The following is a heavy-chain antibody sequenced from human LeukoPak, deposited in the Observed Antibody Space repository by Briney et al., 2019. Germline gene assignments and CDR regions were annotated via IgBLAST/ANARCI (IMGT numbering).Heavy chain of an antibody. CDR3: AKCSGASCYHSDDY. Sequence: GVSLRLSCAASGFTFSYYSMNWVRQAPGKGLEWVSCISSGSSYIYYADSVRGRFTISRDNAKNSLYLQMNSLRAEDTAVYYCAKCSGASCYHSDDYWGQGTLVTVSS. D-gene: IGHD2-15*01. CDR1: GFTFSYYS. V-gene: IGHV3-21*01. CDR2: ISSGSSYI. J-gene: IGHJ4*02.